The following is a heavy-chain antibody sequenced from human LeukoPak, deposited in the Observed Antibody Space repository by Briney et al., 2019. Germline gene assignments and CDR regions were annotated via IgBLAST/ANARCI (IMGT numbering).Heavy chain of an antibody. CDR2: IKEDGTET. CDR1: GFTFSSYW. D-gene: IGHD5-24*01. Sequence: GGSLRLSCAASGFTFSSYWMSWVRQAPGKGLEWVANIKEDGTETYYVDSVKGRFTISRDNAKNSLYLQMNSLRVEDTAVYYCAKEGRSLQTYWGQGTLVTVSS. V-gene: IGHV3-7*03. CDR3: AKEGRSLQTY. J-gene: IGHJ4*02.